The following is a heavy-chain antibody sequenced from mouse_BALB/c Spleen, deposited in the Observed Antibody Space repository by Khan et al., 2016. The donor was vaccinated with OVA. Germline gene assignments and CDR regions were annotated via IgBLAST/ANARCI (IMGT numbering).Heavy chain of an antibody. CDR2: INPYNGFT. J-gene: IGHJ3*01. CDR3: ARGNYYGSNSWFAY. CDR1: GYSFTDYT. D-gene: IGHD1-1*01. V-gene: IGHV1-18*01. Sequence: EVQLQESGPELVKPGASMKISCKASGYSFTDYTMNWVKQSHGKNLEWIGLINPYNGFTTYNQKFKGKATLTGDKSSSTAYMELLSLTSEDSAAYYCARGNYYGSNSWFAYWGQGTLVTVSA.